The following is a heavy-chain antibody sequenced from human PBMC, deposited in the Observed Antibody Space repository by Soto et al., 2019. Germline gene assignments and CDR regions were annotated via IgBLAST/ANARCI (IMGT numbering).Heavy chain of an antibody. J-gene: IGHJ6*02. Sequence: VGSLRLSCAASGFTFSSYAMHWVRQAPGKGLEWVAVISYDGSNKYYADSVKGRFTISRDNSKNTLYLQMNSLRAEDTAVYYCARDRSGWYVDYYYYGMDVWGQGTTVTVS. D-gene: IGHD6-19*01. V-gene: IGHV3-30-3*01. CDR3: ARDRSGWYVDYYYYGMDV. CDR2: ISYDGSNK. CDR1: GFTFSSYA.